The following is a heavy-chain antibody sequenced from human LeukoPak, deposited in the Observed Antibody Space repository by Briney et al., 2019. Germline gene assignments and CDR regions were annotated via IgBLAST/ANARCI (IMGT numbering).Heavy chain of an antibody. CDR1: GGSISSFF. CDR3: ARLAPGNYDILTGDPKVVFDY. Sequence: SETLSLTCTVSGGSISSFFWSWIRQPPGKGLVWIGYVHSSGSTKYNPSLKSRLIISVDMSKNQFSLKLRSVSVADTAVYYCARLAPGNYDILTGDPKVVFDYWGQGALVTVSS. CDR2: VHSSGST. J-gene: IGHJ4*02. V-gene: IGHV4-59*01. D-gene: IGHD3-9*01.